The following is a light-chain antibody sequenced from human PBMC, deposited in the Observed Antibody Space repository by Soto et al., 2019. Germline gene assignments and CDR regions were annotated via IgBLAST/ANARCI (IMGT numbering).Light chain of an antibody. V-gene: IGKV3-20*01. J-gene: IGKJ1*01. CDR1: QSVSSSY. CDR3: QQYGSSPWT. CDR2: GAS. Sequence: EIVLTQSPGTLSLSPGERATLSCRASQSVSSSYLAWYQQKPGQAPRLLIYGASSRATGIPHRFSGSGSGTDFTLTISRLEHDDFAVYYCQQYGSSPWTFGQGNKVEIK.